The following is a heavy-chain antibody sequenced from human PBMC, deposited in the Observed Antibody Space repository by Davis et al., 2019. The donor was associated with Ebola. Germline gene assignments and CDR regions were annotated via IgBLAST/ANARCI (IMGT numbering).Heavy chain of an antibody. Sequence: SETLSLTCAVSGGSISSGGYSWSWIRQPPGKGLEWIGYIYHSGSTYYNPSLKSRVTISVDRSKNQFSLKLSSVTAADTAVYYCARDRTNWGSGWYFDLWGRGTLVTVSS. CDR1: GGSISSGGYS. CDR3: ARDRTNWGSGWYFDL. CDR2: IYHSGST. J-gene: IGHJ2*01. V-gene: IGHV4-30-2*01. D-gene: IGHD7-27*01.